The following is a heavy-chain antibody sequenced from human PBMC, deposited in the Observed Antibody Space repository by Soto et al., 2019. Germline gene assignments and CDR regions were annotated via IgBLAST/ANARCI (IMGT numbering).Heavy chain of an antibody. V-gene: IGHV1-3*01. CDR2: INAGNGNT. D-gene: IGHD6-13*01. J-gene: IGHJ3*02. CDR1: GYTFTSYA. CDR3: AGDSSSWPNDAFDI. Sequence: GASVKVSCKASGYTFTSYAMHWVRQAPGQRLEWMGWINAGNGNTKYSQKFQGRVTITRDTSASTAYMELSSLKASDTAMYYCAGDSSSWPNDAFDIWGQGTMVTV.